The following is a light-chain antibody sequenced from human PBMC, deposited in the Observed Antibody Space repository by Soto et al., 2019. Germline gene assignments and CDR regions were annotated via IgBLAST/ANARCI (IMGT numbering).Light chain of an antibody. J-gene: IGKJ2*01. Sequence: DIQMTQSPSTLSASVGDRVTITCRASQSISSWLAWYQQKPGKAPKLLNYEASSLESGVPSRFSGSGSGTEFTLTISSLQPDDSATYYCQQYNTYSTFGQGTKLVIK. CDR1: QSISSW. V-gene: IGKV1-5*03. CDR2: EAS. CDR3: QQYNTYST.